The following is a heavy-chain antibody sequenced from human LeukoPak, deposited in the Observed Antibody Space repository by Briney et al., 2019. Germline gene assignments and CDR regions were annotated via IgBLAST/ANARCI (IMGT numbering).Heavy chain of an antibody. CDR1: GFTFSTYI. CDR3: AGHSSTGWYNFDY. D-gene: IGHD6-19*01. V-gene: IGHV3-30*14. Sequence: GGSLRLSCAASGFTFSTYIMHWVRQAPGKGLEWVAVISDDGSNKYYADSVKGRFTISRDNSKNTLYLQMNSLRAEDTAVYYCAGHSSTGWYNFDYWGQGTLVTVSS. J-gene: IGHJ4*02. CDR2: ISDDGSNK.